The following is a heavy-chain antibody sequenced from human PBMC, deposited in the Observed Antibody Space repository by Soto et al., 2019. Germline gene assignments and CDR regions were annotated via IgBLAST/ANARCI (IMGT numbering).Heavy chain of an antibody. CDR1: GFSLASSA. V-gene: IGHV1-58*01. CDR3: AADPYYYDSSNYYSFDH. CDR2: IVVGSGNT. Sequence: SVKVSCKASGFSLASSAVQWVRQARGHRLEWIGWIVVGSGNTNYAQRFQDTVTITRDVSTNTAYMELSSLRSEDTAVYYCAADPYYYDSSNYYSFDHWGQRTLVTVPS. D-gene: IGHD3-22*01. J-gene: IGHJ4*02.